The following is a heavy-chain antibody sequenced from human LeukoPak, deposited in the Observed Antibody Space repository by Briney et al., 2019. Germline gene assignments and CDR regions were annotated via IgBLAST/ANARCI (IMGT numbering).Heavy chain of an antibody. D-gene: IGHD3-22*01. Sequence: PSETLSLTCTVSGGSISGYYWSRIRRPPGKGLEWIGHIYYSGSADYNASLKSRATMFVDTSKNEFSLTLRSVTAADTAVYYCARVGDSSGYSVLDSWGQGTLVTVSS. CDR3: ARVGDSSGYSVLDS. CDR2: IYYSGSA. CDR1: GGSISGYY. V-gene: IGHV4-59*01. J-gene: IGHJ4*02.